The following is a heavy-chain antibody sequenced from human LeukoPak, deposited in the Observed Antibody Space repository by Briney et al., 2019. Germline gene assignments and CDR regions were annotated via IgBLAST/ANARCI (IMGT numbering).Heavy chain of an antibody. V-gene: IGHV3-53*05. J-gene: IGHJ4*02. D-gene: IGHD3-22*01. CDR3: ARVGHYYDSSGYFDY. CDR1: GFTVSSNY. CDR2: IYSGGST. Sequence: GGSLRLSCAASGFTVSSNYMSWVRQAPGKGLEWVSVIYSGGSTYYADSVKGRFTISRDNSKNTLYLQMNSLRAEDTAVYYCARVGHYYDSSGYFDYWGQGTLVTVSS.